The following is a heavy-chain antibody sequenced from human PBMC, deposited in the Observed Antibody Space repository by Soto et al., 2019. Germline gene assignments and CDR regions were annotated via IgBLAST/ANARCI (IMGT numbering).Heavy chain of an antibody. V-gene: IGHV4-4*02. CDR1: GGSVNSPNW. J-gene: IGHJ4*02. D-gene: IGHD6-19*01. CDR2: MHHSGSS. Sequence: QVQLQQSGPGLVEPSGTLSLTCAVSGGSVNSPNWWNWVRQPPETGLEWIGEMHHSGSSNYNPSLKTRLTLAVAKSNNELSMNLHSVTAADTAIYYCGRANSSGYPIDSWGQGILVTVSS. CDR3: GRANSSGYPIDS.